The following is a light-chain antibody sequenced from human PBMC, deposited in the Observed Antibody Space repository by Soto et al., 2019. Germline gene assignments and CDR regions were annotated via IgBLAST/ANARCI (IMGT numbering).Light chain of an antibody. J-gene: IGKJ2*01. Sequence: EIVLTQSPGTLSLSPGEGATLSCRASQYVSSSYLAWYQQRPGQAPRLLIYGASSRATGIPDRFSGSGSGTDFTLTISRLEPEDFAVYYCQQYGSSPRTFGQGTKLEIK. CDR3: QQYGSSPRT. CDR1: QYVSSSY. V-gene: IGKV3-20*01. CDR2: GAS.